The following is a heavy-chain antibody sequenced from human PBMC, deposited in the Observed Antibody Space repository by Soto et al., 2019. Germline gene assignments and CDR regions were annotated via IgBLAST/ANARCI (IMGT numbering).Heavy chain of an antibody. CDR2: IIPIFGTA. V-gene: IGHV1-69*01. Sequence: QVQLVQSGAEVKKPGSSVKVSCKASGGTFSSYAISWVRQAPGQGLEWMGGIIPIFGTANYAQKFQGRVKITADESKSTAYMELRSLRSEDTAVYYCAISGEAAAGYFDYWGQGTLVTVSS. D-gene: IGHD6-13*01. J-gene: IGHJ4*02. CDR1: GGTFSSYA. CDR3: AISGEAAAGYFDY.